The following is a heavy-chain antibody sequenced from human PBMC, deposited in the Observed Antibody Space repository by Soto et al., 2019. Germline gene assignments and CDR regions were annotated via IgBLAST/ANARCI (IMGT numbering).Heavy chain of an antibody. CDR2: IYYSGST. Sequence: SETLSLTCTVSGGSISSSSYYWGWIRQPPGKGLEWIGSIYYSGSTYYNPSLKSRVTISVDTSKNQFSLKLSSVTAADTAVYYCARDRGVVPPGGGMDVWGQGITVTVSS. CDR1: GGSISSSSYY. V-gene: IGHV4-39*07. CDR3: ARDRGVVPPGGGMDV. D-gene: IGHD2-2*01. J-gene: IGHJ6*02.